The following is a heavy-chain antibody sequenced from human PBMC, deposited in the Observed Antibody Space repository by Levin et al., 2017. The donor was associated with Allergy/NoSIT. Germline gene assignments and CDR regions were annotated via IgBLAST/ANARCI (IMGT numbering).Heavy chain of an antibody. CDR2: IWYDGSNK. J-gene: IGHJ6*02. V-gene: IGHV3-33*01. Sequence: GGSLRLSCAASGFTFSSYGMHWVRQAPGKGLEWVAVIWYDGSNKYYADSVKGRFTISRDNSKNTLYLQMNSLRAEDTAVYYCAMSQEVGATTHYYYYGMDVWGQGTTVTVSS. D-gene: IGHD1-26*01. CDR1: GFTFSSYG. CDR3: AMSQEVGATTHYYYYGMDV.